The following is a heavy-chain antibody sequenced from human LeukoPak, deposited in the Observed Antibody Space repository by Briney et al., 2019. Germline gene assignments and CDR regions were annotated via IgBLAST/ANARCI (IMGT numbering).Heavy chain of an antibody. D-gene: IGHD6-19*01. Sequence: PSETLSLTCTVSGGSISSYYWSWIRQPPGKGLEWIGYIYYSGSTNYNPSLKSRVTISVDTSKNRFSLKLSSVTAADTAVYYCAREVAVGQWLVGGYFDYWGQGTLVTVSS. CDR3: AREVAVGQWLVGGYFDY. CDR2: IYYSGST. V-gene: IGHV4-59*01. CDR1: GGSISSYY. J-gene: IGHJ4*02.